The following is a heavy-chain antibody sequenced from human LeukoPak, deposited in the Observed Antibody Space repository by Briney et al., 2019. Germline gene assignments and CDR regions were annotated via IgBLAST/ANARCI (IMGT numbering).Heavy chain of an antibody. CDR2: INHSGST. V-gene: IGHV4-34*01. J-gene: IGHJ4*02. CDR3: ARRASVVGATDY. Sequence: GSLRLSCAASGFTFSSYSMNWIRQPPGKGLEWIGEINHSGSTNYNPSLKSRVTISVDTSKNQFSLKLSSVTAADTAVYYCARRASVVGATDYWGQGTLVTVSS. D-gene: IGHD1-26*01. CDR1: GFTFSSYS.